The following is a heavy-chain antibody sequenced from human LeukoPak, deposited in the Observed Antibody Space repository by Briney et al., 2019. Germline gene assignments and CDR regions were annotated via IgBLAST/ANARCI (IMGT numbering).Heavy chain of an antibody. CDR3: ARAGIRYCSGGSCYHDY. D-gene: IGHD2-15*01. J-gene: IGHJ4*02. V-gene: IGHV4-4*07. Sequence: PSETLSLTCTVSGGSISSYYWSWIRQPAGKGLEWIGRIYTSGSTNYNPSLTSRVTMSVDTSKNQFSLKLSSATAADTAVYYCARAGIRYCSGGSCYHDYWGQGTLVTVSS. CDR2: IYTSGST. CDR1: GGSISSYY.